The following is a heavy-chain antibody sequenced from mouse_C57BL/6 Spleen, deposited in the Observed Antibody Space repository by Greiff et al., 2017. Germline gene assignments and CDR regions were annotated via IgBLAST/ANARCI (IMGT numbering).Heavy chain of an antibody. Sequence: EVHLVESGGDLEKPGGSLKLSCAASGFTFSSYGMSWVRQTPDKRLEWVATISSGGSYTYYPDSVKGRFTISRDNAKNTLYLQMSSLKSEDPAMYYCASSYYCGSYPYWYFDVWGTGTTVTVSS. D-gene: IGHD1-1*01. J-gene: IGHJ1*03. CDR2: ISSGGSYT. V-gene: IGHV5-6*01. CDR3: ASSYYCGSYPYWYFDV. CDR1: GFTFSSYG.